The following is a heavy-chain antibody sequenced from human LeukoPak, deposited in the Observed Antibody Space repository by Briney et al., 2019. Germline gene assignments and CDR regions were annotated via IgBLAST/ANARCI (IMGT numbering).Heavy chain of an antibody. CDR3: ARIYSSSWFLNWFDP. D-gene: IGHD6-13*01. CDR2: IYHSGST. CDR1: GESFRGYY. J-gene: IGHJ5*02. Sequence: SETLSLTCAVYGESFRGYYWTWIRQPPGKGLECIGTIYHSGSTYYNPSLKSRVTISVDTSKNQFSLKLNSVTAADTAVYYCARIYSSSWFLNWFDPWGQGTLVTVSS. V-gene: IGHV4-38-2*01.